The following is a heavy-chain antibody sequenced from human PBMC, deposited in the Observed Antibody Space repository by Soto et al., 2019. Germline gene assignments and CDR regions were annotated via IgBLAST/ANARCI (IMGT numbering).Heavy chain of an antibody. CDR3: ARGGKAAAGGLDV. J-gene: IGHJ6*02. Sequence: LRLSCAASGFTFSSYEMNWVRQAPGKGLEWLSYISSSDGTRYYADSVEGRFTISRDNAKNSLYLRMNSLRAEDTAVYHCARGGKAAAGGLDVWGQGTTVTVSS. D-gene: IGHD2-2*01. CDR2: ISSSDGTR. V-gene: IGHV3-48*03. CDR1: GFTFSSYE.